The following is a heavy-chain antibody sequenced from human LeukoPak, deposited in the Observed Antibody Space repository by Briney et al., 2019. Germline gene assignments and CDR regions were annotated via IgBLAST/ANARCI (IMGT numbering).Heavy chain of an antibody. CDR2: IYYSGST. CDR3: AREDTAMGT. Sequence: SETLSLTCTVSGGSISSYYWRWIRQPPGRGMEWIGYIYYSGSTNYNPSLKSRVTISVDTSKNQFSLKLSSVTAADTAVYYCAREDTAMGTWGQGTLVTVSS. D-gene: IGHD5-18*01. J-gene: IGHJ4*02. CDR1: GGSISSYY. V-gene: IGHV4-59*01.